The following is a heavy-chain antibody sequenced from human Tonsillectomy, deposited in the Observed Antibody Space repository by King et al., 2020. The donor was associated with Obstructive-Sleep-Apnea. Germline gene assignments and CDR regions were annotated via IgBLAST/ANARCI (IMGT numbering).Heavy chain of an antibody. D-gene: IGHD2-15*01. V-gene: IGHV4-59*12. Sequence: VQLQESGPGLVKPSETLSLTCTVSGGSISTYYWSWILRPPGKGLEWIGYIYYSESTNYNPSRKSRVTISVDTSKNQFSLNPSSLTAADTAVYYCTRGGRYYFDYWGQGTLATVSS. J-gene: IGHJ4*02. CDR1: GGSISTYY. CDR3: TRGGRYYFDY. CDR2: IYYSEST.